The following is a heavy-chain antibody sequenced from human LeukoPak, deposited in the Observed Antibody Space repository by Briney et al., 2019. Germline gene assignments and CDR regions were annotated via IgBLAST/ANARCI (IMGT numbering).Heavy chain of an antibody. CDR1: GYSFTSYW. D-gene: IGHD3-22*01. CDR3: ARIVTYYYDSSGYHDY. J-gene: IGHJ4*02. CDR2: IYPGDSDT. V-gene: IGHV5-51*07. Sequence: GESLKISCKGSGYSFTSYWIGWVHQMPGKGLEWMGIIYPGDSDTRYSPSFQGQVTISADKSISTAYLQWSSLKASDTAMYYCARIVTYYYDSSGYHDYWGQGTLVTVSS.